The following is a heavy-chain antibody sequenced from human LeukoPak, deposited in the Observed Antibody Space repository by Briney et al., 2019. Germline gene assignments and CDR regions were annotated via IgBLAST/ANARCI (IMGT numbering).Heavy chain of an antibody. CDR1: GGSFSGYY. J-gene: IGHJ4*02. Sequence: SETLSLTCAVYGGSFSGYYWSWIRQPPGKGLEWIGEINHSGSTNYNPSLKSRVTISVDTSENQFSLKLSSVTAADTAVYYCARGQGSGWYDWSIYFDYWGQGTLVTVSS. D-gene: IGHD6-19*01. CDR2: INHSGST. V-gene: IGHV4-34*01. CDR3: ARGQGSGWYDWSIYFDY.